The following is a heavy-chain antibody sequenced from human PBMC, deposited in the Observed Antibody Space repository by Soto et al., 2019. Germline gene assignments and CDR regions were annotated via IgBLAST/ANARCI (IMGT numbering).Heavy chain of an antibody. CDR2: IIPILGIA. CDR1: GYTFTSYG. Sequence: ASVKVSCKASGYTFTSYGISWVRQAPGQGLEWMGRIIPILGIANYAQKFQGRVTITADKSTSTAYMELSSLRSEDTAVYYCARGHYGSGSYSARYYYYYYMDVWGKGTTVTVSS. CDR3: ARGHYGSGSYSARYYYYYYMDV. D-gene: IGHD3-10*01. V-gene: IGHV1-69*04. J-gene: IGHJ6*03.